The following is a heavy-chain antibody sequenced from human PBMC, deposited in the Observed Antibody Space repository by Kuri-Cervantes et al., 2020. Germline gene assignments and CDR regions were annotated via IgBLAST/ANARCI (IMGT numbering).Heavy chain of an antibody. Sequence: GSLRLSCAASGFTFSDYCMSWIRQAPGKGLEWVSYISSSGSTIYYADSVKGRFTISRDNAKNSLYLQMNSLRAEDTALYYCAKDLYGSGNPAFDIWGQGTMVTVSS. V-gene: IGHV3-11*01. CDR2: ISSSGSTI. CDR1: GFTFSDYC. J-gene: IGHJ3*02. CDR3: AKDLYGSGNPAFDI. D-gene: IGHD3-10*01.